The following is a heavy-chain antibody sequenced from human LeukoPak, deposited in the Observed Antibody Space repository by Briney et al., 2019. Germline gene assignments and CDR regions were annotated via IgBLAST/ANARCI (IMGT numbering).Heavy chain of an antibody. CDR3: ARTYDSSGYYPN. Sequence: ASVKVSCKASGYTFTSYGISWVRQAPGQGLEWMGWISAYNGNTNYAQKLQGRVTMTTDTSTSTAHMELRSLRSDDTAVYYCARTYDSSGYYPNWGQGTLVTVSS. CDR1: GYTFTSYG. V-gene: IGHV1-18*01. D-gene: IGHD3-22*01. J-gene: IGHJ4*02. CDR2: ISAYNGNT.